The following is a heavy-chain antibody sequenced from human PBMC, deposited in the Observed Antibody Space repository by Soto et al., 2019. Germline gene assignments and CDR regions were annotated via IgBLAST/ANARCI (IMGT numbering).Heavy chain of an antibody. V-gene: IGHV3-23*01. Sequence: EVQLLESGGGLVQPGGSLSLSCAASGFTFSSYAMRWVPQAPGKGLEWESAFSGSGDRTYYADSVKGRFTVSRDNSKNTLYLQMNSLRAEDTAVYYCARRGSGSYYDYWGQGTLVTVSS. CDR3: ARRGSGSYYDY. CDR1: GFTFSSYA. CDR2: FSGSGDRT. D-gene: IGHD1-26*01. J-gene: IGHJ4*02.